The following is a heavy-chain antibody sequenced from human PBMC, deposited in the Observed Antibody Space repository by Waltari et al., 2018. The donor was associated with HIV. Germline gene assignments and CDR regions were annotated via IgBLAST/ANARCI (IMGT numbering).Heavy chain of an antibody. J-gene: IGHJ2*01. Sequence: QVQLQESGPGLVKPSETLSLTCTVSGGSISSYYWSWIRQPPGKGLEWIGYIYYSGSTNYNPSLKSRVTISVDTSKNQFSLKLSSVTAADTAVYYCARVDCSSTSCYTSAEWYFDLWGRGTLVTVSS. CDR2: IYYSGST. D-gene: IGHD2-2*02. CDR1: GGSISSYY. V-gene: IGHV4-59*01. CDR3: ARVDCSSTSCYTSAEWYFDL.